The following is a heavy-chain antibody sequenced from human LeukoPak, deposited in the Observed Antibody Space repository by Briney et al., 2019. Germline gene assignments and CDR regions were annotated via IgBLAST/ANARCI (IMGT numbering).Heavy chain of an antibody. Sequence: GASVKVSCKASGGTFSNYAISWVRQAPGQGLEWMGGIIPIFGTANYAQKFQGRVTITADESTSTAYMELRSLRSEDTAVYYCARVNYYGSGVYYNRQNCFDLWGQGTLVTVSS. D-gene: IGHD3-10*01. CDR1: GGTFSNYA. V-gene: IGHV1-69*13. CDR3: ARVNYYGSGVYYNRQNCFDL. J-gene: IGHJ5*02. CDR2: IIPIFGTA.